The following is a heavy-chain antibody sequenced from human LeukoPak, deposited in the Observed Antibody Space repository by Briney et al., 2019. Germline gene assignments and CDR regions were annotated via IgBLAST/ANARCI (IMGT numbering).Heavy chain of an antibody. J-gene: IGHJ4*02. CDR2: ISGSGGST. CDR1: GFTFSSYA. CDR3: AKDHPPAVAGHRDIDY. Sequence: GGSLRLSCAASGFTFSSYAMSWVRQAPGKGLEWVSAISGSGGSTCYADSVKGRFTISRDNSKNTLYLQMNSLRAEDTAVYYCAKDHPPAVAGHRDIDYWGQGTLVTVSS. D-gene: IGHD6-19*01. V-gene: IGHV3-23*01.